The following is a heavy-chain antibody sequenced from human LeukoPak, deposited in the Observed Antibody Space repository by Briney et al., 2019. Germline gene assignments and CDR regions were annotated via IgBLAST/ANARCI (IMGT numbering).Heavy chain of an antibody. Sequence: GGSLRLSCAASGFTVSTNFMSWVRQAPGKGLDYVSLIYSGGNTYYADSVKGRFTISRDNSKNTLYLQMNSLRAEDTAVYYCAGGSPSDYLGQGTLVTVSS. D-gene: IGHD1-26*01. CDR2: IYSGGNT. CDR3: AGGSPSDY. CDR1: GFTVSTNF. J-gene: IGHJ4*02. V-gene: IGHV3-53*01.